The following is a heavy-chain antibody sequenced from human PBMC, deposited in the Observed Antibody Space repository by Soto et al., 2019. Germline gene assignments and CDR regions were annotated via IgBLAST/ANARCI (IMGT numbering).Heavy chain of an antibody. Sequence: QSGGSLRLSCAASGFSVSGNYMSWVRQAPGKGLEWVSVIYSDGSTYYADSVKGRFTISRDNSKNMMYLQMNSLRAEDTAVYYCARDCSSTSCYTPHYGMDVWGQGTTVTVSS. CDR1: GFSVSGNY. CDR2: IYSDGST. D-gene: IGHD2-2*02. V-gene: IGHV3-53*01. CDR3: ARDCSSTSCYTPHYGMDV. J-gene: IGHJ6*02.